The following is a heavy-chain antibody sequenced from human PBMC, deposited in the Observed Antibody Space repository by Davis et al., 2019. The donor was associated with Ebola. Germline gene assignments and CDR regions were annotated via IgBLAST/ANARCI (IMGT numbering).Heavy chain of an antibody. CDR3: ARVRGYSSTCDY. CDR2: IYYSGST. D-gene: IGHD5-18*01. V-gene: IGHV4-39*01. CDR1: GGSISSSSYY. Sequence: SETLSLTCTVPGGSISSSSYYWGWIRQPPGKGLERIGSIYYSGSTYYNPSLKSRVTISVDTSKNQFSLKVSSVTAADTAVYYCARVRGYSSTCDYWGQGTLVTVSS. J-gene: IGHJ4*02.